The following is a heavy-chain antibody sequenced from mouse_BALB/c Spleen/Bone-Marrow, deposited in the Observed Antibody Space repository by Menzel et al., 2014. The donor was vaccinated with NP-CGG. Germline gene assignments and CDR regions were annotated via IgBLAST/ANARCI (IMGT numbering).Heavy chain of an antibody. D-gene: IGHD3-2*02. CDR1: GFTFTDYY. V-gene: IGHV7-3*02. Sequence: EVQGVESGGGLVQPGGSLRLSYATSGFTFTDYYMNWVHQPPGKALEWLGFIRNKANGYITEYSVSVKGRFTISRDSSQSILYLQMNTLRAEDSATYYCARDIRLGYGMDYWGQGTSVTVSS. CDR3: ARDIRLGYGMDY. J-gene: IGHJ4*01. CDR2: IRNKANGYIT.